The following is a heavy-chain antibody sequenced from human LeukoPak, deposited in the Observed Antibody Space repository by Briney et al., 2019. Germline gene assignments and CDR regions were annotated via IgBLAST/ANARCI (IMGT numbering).Heavy chain of an antibody. Sequence: SETLSLTCTVSGGSISSGGYYWSWIRQPPGKGLEWIGYIYYSGSTNYNPSLKSRVTISVDRSKNQFSLKLSSVTAADTAVYYCARMSIAARNFDYWGQGTLVTVSS. CDR1: GGSISSGGYY. V-gene: IGHV4-61*08. D-gene: IGHD6-6*01. CDR3: ARMSIAARNFDY. CDR2: IYYSGST. J-gene: IGHJ4*02.